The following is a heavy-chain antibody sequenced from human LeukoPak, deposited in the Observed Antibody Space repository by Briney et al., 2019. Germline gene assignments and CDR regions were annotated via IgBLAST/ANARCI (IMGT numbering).Heavy chain of an antibody. CDR1: GSSISSGSYY. CDR2: IYTSGST. D-gene: IGHD2-2*01. J-gene: IGHJ3*02. CDR3: ASSPIVVVPAGSFQDALDI. Sequence: PSQTLSLTCTVSGSSISSGSYYWSWIRQPAGKGLEWIVRIYTSGSTNYNPSLKSRVTISLDTSKNQFSLKLSSVTAADTAVYYLASSPIVVVPAGSFQDALDIWGQGKIVTVSS. V-gene: IGHV4-61*02.